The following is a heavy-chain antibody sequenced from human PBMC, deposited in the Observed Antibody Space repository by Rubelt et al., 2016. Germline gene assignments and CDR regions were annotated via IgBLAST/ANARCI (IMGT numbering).Heavy chain of an antibody. V-gene: IGHV4-59*01. CDR1: GGSISGYF. J-gene: IGHJ4*02. Sequence: TVSGGSISGYFWSWIRQPPGKGLEWIGYIYYSGSTNYNSSLQSRVTISVDTSKSQFSLNLSSVTAADTAVYYCARVGASGGVYGYTGLYYFDYWGQGTLVTVS. D-gene: IGHD5-18*01. CDR2: IYYSGST. CDR3: ARVGASGGVYGYTGLYYFDY.